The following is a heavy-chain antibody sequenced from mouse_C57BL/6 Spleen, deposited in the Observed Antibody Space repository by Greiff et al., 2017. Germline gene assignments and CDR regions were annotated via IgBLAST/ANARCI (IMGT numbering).Heavy chain of an antibody. V-gene: IGHV1-80*01. D-gene: IGHD1-1*01. CDR3: ARPGSNDDYYAMDY. J-gene: IGHJ4*01. Sequence: VQLQQSGAELVKPGASVKISCKASGYAFSSYWMNWVKQRPGKGLEWIGQIYPGDGDTNYNGKFKGKATLTADKSSSTAYMQLSSLTSEDSAVYFCARPGSNDDYYAMDYWGQGTSVTVSS. CDR2: IYPGDGDT. CDR1: GYAFSSYW.